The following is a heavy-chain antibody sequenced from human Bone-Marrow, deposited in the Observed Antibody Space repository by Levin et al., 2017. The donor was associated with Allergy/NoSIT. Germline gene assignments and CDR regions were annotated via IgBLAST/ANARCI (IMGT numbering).Heavy chain of an antibody. V-gene: IGHV3-23*01. D-gene: IGHD2-15*01. CDR2: ISGSGGTT. Sequence: GGSLSLSFFFSFFPFPPSSLTWVRQTPGKGLEWVSTISGSGGTTYYADSVKGRFTLSRANSQSTLYLQMNSLRAEDAAVYYCAKNKGWFEYWGQGTLVTVSS. CDR1: FFPFPPSS. CDR3: AKNKGWFEY. J-gene: IGHJ4*02.